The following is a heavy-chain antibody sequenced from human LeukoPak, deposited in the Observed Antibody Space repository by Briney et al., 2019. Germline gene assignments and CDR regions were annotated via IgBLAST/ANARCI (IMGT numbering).Heavy chain of an antibody. CDR3: ARHRYYYDSSGYYHFDY. CDR1: GGSFSGYY. J-gene: IGHJ4*02. D-gene: IGHD3-22*01. CDR2: INHSGST. Sequence: SETLSLTCAVYGGSFSGYYWSWIRQPPGKGLEWIGEINHSGSTNYNPSLKSRVTISVDTSKNQFSLKLSSVTAADTAVYYCARHRYYYDSSGYYHFDYWGQGTLVTVSS. V-gene: IGHV4-34*01.